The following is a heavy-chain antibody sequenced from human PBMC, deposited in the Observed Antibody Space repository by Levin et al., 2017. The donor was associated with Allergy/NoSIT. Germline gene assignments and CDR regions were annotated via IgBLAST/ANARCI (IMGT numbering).Heavy chain of an antibody. CDR3: ARVGSSWSYWFDP. V-gene: IGHV4-59*11. CDR2: IYYNGDT. D-gene: IGHD6-13*01. J-gene: IGHJ5*02. Sequence: SETLSLTCTVSSGSISSHYWSWIRQPPGKGLEWIGYIYYNGDTNYNPSLKSRVTISVDTSKNQFSLKVSSVTAADTAVYYCARVGSSWSYWFDPWGQGTLVTVSS. CDR1: SGSISSHY.